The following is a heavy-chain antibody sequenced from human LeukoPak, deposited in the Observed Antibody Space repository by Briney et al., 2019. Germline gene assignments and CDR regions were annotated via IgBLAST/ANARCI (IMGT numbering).Heavy chain of an antibody. CDR2: IYYSGST. CDR1: GGSISNYY. CDR3: ARVQYGDYVGY. D-gene: IGHD4-17*01. Sequence: SETLSLTCTVSGGSISNYYWSWIRQPPGKGLEWIGYIYYSGSTNYNPSLKSRVTISVDTSKNQFSLKLTSVTAADTATYYCARVQYGDYVGYWGQGTLVTVSS. V-gene: IGHV4-59*12. J-gene: IGHJ4*02.